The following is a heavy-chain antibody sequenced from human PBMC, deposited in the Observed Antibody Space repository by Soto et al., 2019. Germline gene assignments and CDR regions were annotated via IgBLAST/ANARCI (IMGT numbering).Heavy chain of an antibody. CDR1: GGSISSGGYY. CDR3: ARAKGRSFFDY. CDR2: IYNSGST. V-gene: IGHV4-31*03. Sequence: QVQLQESGPGLVKPSQTLSLICTVSGGSISSGGYYWSWIRQRPGKGLEWIGYIYNSGSTYYSSSLKSRLNISGDTSKNQFSLKLRSVTAADSAVYYCARAKGRSFFDYWGQGTLVTVAS. D-gene: IGHD3-10*01. J-gene: IGHJ4*02.